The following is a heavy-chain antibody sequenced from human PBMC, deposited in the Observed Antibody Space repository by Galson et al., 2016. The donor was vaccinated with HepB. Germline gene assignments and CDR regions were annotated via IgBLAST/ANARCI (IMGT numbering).Heavy chain of an antibody. J-gene: IGHJ5*02. D-gene: IGHD2-15*01. CDR3: ARDGRYCSGGSCQTNNWFDP. Sequence: SLRLSCAGAGFNFSSHGMNWVRQAPGKGPEWVAVISFDGSNTFYGDSVKGRFTISRDNSKNTLYLQMNSLRAEDTAVYYCARDGRYCSGGSCQTNNWFDPWGQGTLVTVSS. CDR1: GFNFSSHG. CDR2: ISFDGSNT. V-gene: IGHV3-30*03.